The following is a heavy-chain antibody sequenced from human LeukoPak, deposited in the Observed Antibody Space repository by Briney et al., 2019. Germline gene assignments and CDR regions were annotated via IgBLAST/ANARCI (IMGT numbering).Heavy chain of an antibody. Sequence: SETLSLTCTVSGGSISSYYWSWIRQPPGKGLEWIGYIYYSGSTNYNPSLKSRVTISVDTSKNQFSLKLSSVTAADTAVYYCARGDVKYYYDSSGYYSGQFDYRGQGTLVTVSS. V-gene: IGHV4-59*01. CDR2: IYYSGST. CDR3: ARGDVKYYYDSSGYYSGQFDY. CDR1: GGSISSYY. J-gene: IGHJ4*02. D-gene: IGHD3-22*01.